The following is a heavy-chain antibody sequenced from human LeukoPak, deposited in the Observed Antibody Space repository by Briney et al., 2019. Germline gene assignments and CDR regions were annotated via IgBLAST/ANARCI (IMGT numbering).Heavy chain of an antibody. CDR3: ASLEYSSGWTDY. CDR2: IYYSGST. Sequence: SETLSLTCTVSGCSISSSRYYWGWIRQPPGKGLEWIGSIYYSGSTYYNPSLKTRVTISVDTSKNQFSLKLSSVTAADTAVYYCASLEYSSGWTDYWGQGTLVTVSS. V-gene: IGHV4-39*01. CDR1: GCSISSSRYY. D-gene: IGHD6-19*01. J-gene: IGHJ4*02.